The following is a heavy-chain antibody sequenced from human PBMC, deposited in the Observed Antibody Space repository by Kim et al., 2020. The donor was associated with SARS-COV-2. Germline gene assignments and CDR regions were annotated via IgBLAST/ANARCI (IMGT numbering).Heavy chain of an antibody. V-gene: IGHV4-34*01. Sequence: SETLSLTCAVYGGSFSGYYWSWIRQPPGKGLEWIGEINHSGSTNYNPSLKSRVTISVDTSKNQFSLKLSSVTAADTAVNYCASGGVVGSSSRGDYWGQGT. CDR2: INHSGST. J-gene: IGHJ4*02. CDR3: ASGGVVGSSSRGDY. CDR1: GGSFSGYY. D-gene: IGHD6-6*01.